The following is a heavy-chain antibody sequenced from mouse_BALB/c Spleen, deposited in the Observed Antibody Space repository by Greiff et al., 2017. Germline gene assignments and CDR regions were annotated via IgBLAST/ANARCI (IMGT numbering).Heavy chain of an antibody. CDR1: GFTFNTYA. Sequence: DVKLMESGGGLVQPKGSLKLSCAASGFTFNTYAMNWVRQAPGKGLEWVARIRSKSNNYATYYADSVKDRFTISRDDSQSMLYLQMNNLKTEDTAMYYCVRDYYAMDYWGQGTSVTVSS. V-gene: IGHV10-1*02. J-gene: IGHJ4*01. CDR3: VRDYYAMDY. CDR2: IRSKSNNYAT.